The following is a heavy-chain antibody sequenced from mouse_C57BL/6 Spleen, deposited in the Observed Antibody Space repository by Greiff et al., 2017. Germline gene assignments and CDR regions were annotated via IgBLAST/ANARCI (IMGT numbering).Heavy chain of an antibody. Sequence: LQQPGAELVKPGASVKLSCKASGSTFTSYWMHWVKQRPGQGLEWIGMIHPNSGSTNYNEKFKSKATLTVDKSSSTAYMQLSSLTSEDSAVYYCALGDYGNYLGYFDVWGTGTTVTVSS. CDR2: IHPNSGST. CDR1: GSTFTSYW. CDR3: ALGDYGNYLGYFDV. D-gene: IGHD2-1*01. V-gene: IGHV1-64*01. J-gene: IGHJ1*03.